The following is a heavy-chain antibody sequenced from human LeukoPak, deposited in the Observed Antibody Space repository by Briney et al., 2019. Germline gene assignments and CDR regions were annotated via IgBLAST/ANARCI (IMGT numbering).Heavy chain of an antibody. V-gene: IGHV1-46*01. CDR1: GYTFTSHY. D-gene: IGHD2/OR15-2a*01. J-gene: IGHJ4*02. CDR3: ARDCSSTTCQGPVLDF. Sequence: GASVKVSCKASGYTFTSHYVHWVGQAPGQGLEWMGIIHPSGGNSRNTQNFQGRVTMTRDTSTSTVYLELSSLRSEDTAVYYCARDCSSTTCQGPVLDFWGQGTLVTVSS. CDR2: IHPSGGNS.